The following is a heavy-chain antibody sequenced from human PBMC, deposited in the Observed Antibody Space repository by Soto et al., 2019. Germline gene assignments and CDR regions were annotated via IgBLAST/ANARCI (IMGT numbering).Heavy chain of an antibody. V-gene: IGHV1-8*01. CDR3: ARGIKGLPPSAFDI. J-gene: IGHJ3*02. D-gene: IGHD5-12*01. Sequence: GASVKVSCKASGYTFSNYDINWVRQATGQGLEWMGWLNPNTDKTGSAQKFQGRVTMTRNTSIPTAYVELSGLRSDDTAVYYCARGIKGLPPSAFDIWGQGTRVTVSS. CDR1: GYTFSNYD. CDR2: LNPNTDKT.